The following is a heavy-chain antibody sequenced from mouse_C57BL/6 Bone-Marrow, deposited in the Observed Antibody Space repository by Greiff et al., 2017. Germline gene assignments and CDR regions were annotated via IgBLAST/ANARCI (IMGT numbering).Heavy chain of an antibody. Sequence: EVQLVESGGGLVKPGGSLKLSCAASGFTFSSYAMSWVRQTPEKRLEWVATISDGGSYTYYPDNVKGRFTISRDNAKNNLYLQMSHLKSEDTAMYYCARDGVTCACWGQGTLVTVSA. J-gene: IGHJ3*01. D-gene: IGHD2-2*01. CDR2: ISDGGSYT. V-gene: IGHV5-4*01. CDR3: ARDGVTCAC. CDR1: GFTFSSYA.